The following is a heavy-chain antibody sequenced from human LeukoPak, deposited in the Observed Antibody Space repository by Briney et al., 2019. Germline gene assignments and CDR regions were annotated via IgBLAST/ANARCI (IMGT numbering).Heavy chain of an antibody. Sequence: GGSLRLSCAASGFTFSSHWMHWVRQAPGKGLVWVSRINTDGSSTSYADSVKGRFTISRDNAKNTLYLQMNSLRAEDTAVYYCARRLSSGDAFDIWGQGTMVTVSS. CDR1: GFTFSSHW. CDR3: ARRLSSGDAFDI. V-gene: IGHV3-74*01. CDR2: INTDGSST. J-gene: IGHJ3*02. D-gene: IGHD1-26*01.